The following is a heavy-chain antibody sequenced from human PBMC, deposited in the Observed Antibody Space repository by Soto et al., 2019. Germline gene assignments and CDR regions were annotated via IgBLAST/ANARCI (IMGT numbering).Heavy chain of an antibody. D-gene: IGHD6-19*01. CDR1: GFNFGVFG. Sequence: QVRLVESGGGVVQPGRSLRLSCAASGFNFGVFGMHWVRQAPGKGLEWLSVLSYEGSAEYYADSVRGRFTISRDNSKNTLFLQMDSRRVDDTGVYYCALTRRSSLLEVAGPGFEYWGQGTLVTVS. CDR2: LSYEGSAE. CDR3: ALTRRSSLLEVAGPGFEY. V-gene: IGHV3-30*03. J-gene: IGHJ4*02.